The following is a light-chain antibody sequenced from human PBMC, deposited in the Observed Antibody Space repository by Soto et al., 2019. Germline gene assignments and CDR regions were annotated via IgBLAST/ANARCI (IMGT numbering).Light chain of an antibody. CDR1: QTVRNW. V-gene: IGKV1-5*03. CDR2: KAS. J-gene: IGKJ2*01. Sequence: DIQMTQSPTTLSASVGDRAIITCRASQTVRNWLAWFQQKPGEAPKLLIYKASRLESGVSSRFSRSGDGTDFTLTITNLVPGDSATYFCQQYDASPLTFGQGTKLEIK. CDR3: QQYDASPLT.